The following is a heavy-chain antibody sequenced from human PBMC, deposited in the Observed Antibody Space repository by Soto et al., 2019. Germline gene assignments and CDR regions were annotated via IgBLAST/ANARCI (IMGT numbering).Heavy chain of an antibody. CDR1: GLTVSGKKY. Sequence: DVQLVESGGGLIQPGGSLRLSCTVFGLTVSGKKYLAWVRQAPGKGLEWVSALYDVDGTYYADSVKGRFTTSGDSSKNSVYLKMNSLRPDDTAVYLGATWHQREHAYDIWGQGTAVTVSS. CDR2: LYDVDGT. V-gene: IGHV3-53*01. D-gene: IGHD1-1*01. J-gene: IGHJ3*02. CDR3: ATWHQREHAYDI.